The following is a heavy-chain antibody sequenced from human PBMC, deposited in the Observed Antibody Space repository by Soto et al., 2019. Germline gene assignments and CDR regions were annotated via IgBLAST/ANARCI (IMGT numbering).Heavy chain of an antibody. D-gene: IGHD3-10*01. CDR2: IDPSDSYT. CDR1: GYSFTSYW. CDR3: ARPTVRGVNCHYGMYX. V-gene: IGHV5-10-1*01. J-gene: IGHJ6*02. Sequence: PGESLKISCKGSGYSFTSYWISWVRQMPGKGLELMVRIDPSDSYTNYSPSFQGHVTIAADKSISTAYLQWSSLKASDTAMYYCARPTVRGVNCHYGMYXWGQVTTVTVS.